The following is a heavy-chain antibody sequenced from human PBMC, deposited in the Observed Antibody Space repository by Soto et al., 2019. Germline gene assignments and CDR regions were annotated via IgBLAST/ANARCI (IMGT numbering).Heavy chain of an antibody. Sequence: GSVKGSFKASGYTFTSYGISLVRQAPGQGLEWMGWISAYNGNTNYAQKLQGRVTMTTDTSTSTAYMELRSLRSDDTAVYYCASPYRRHELFRWGQGTMVTVSS. V-gene: IGHV1-18*04. CDR2: ISAYNGNT. D-gene: IGHD1-26*01. CDR3: ASPYRRHELFR. J-gene: IGHJ4*02. CDR1: GYTFTSYG.